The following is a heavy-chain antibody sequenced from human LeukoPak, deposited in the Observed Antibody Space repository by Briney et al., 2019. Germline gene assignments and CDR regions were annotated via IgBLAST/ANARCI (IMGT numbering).Heavy chain of an antibody. CDR3: AADRGYSYGTDY. CDR1: GFTFTSSA. D-gene: IGHD5-18*01. CDR2: IVVASGNT. Sequence: SVKVSCKASGFTFTSSAVQWVRQARGQRLEWIGWIVVASGNTNYAQKFQERVTITRDMSTSTAYMELSSLRSEDTAVYYCAADRGYSYGTDYWGQGTLVTVSS. J-gene: IGHJ4*02. V-gene: IGHV1-58*01.